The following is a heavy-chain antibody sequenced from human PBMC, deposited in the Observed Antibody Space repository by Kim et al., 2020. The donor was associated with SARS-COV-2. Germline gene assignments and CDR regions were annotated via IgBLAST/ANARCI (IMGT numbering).Heavy chain of an antibody. CDR3: ARDKGEWLLPPQGWFDP. J-gene: IGHJ5*02. CDR2: IYYSGST. CDR1: GGSISSSSYY. V-gene: IGHV4-39*07. D-gene: IGHD3-22*01. Sequence: SETLSLTCTVSGGSISSSSYYWGWIRQPPGKGLEWIGSIYYSGSTYYNPSLKSRVTISVDTSKNQFSLKLSSVTAADTAVYYCARDKGEWLLPPQGWFDPWGQGTLVTVSS.